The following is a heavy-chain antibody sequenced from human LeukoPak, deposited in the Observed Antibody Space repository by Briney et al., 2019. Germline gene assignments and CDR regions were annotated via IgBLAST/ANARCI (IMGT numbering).Heavy chain of an antibody. CDR2: IWYDGNSK. Sequence: PGGSLRLSCAVSGFTFSGYGMHWVRQAPGKGLEWVAVIWYDGNSKYCAGSVKGRFTISRDNSKNTLYLQMNSLRVEDTAVYYCARGHSSAYVEYWGQGTLVTVSS. CDR3: ARGHSSAYVEY. V-gene: IGHV3-33*01. J-gene: IGHJ4*02. D-gene: IGHD3-22*01. CDR1: GFTFSGYG.